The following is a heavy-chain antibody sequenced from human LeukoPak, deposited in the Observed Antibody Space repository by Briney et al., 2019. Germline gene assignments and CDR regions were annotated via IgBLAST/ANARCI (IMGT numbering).Heavy chain of an antibody. Sequence: SETLSLTCAVYGGSFSGYYWSWIRQPPGKGLEWIGEINHSGSTNYNPSLKSRVTISVDTSKNQFSLKLSSVTAADTAVYYCARGRENPTMYSSSSFDYWGQGTLVTVSS. CDR1: GGSFSGYY. J-gene: IGHJ4*02. CDR3: ARGRENPTMYSSSSFDY. D-gene: IGHD6-6*01. V-gene: IGHV4-34*01. CDR2: INHSGST.